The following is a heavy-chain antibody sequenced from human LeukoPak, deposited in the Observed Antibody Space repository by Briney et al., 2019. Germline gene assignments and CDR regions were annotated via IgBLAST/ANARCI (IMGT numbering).Heavy chain of an antibody. Sequence: GASVKVSCKASGYTFTSYGISWVRQAPGQGLEYMGWINPNSGGTNYAQKFQGRVTMTRDTSISTAYMELSSLRSDDTAMYYCARVHWRPATHWFDPWGQGTLVTVSS. CDR2: INPNSGGT. V-gene: IGHV1-2*02. J-gene: IGHJ5*02. CDR3: ARVHWRPATHWFDP. D-gene: IGHD2-2*01. CDR1: GYTFTSYG.